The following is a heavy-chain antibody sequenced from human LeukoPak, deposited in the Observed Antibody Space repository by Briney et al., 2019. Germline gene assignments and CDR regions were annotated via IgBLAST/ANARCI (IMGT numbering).Heavy chain of an antibody. CDR2: ISGSGAYT. J-gene: IGHJ2*01. V-gene: IGHV3-23*01. Sequence: AGGSLRLSCAASGFTFSSYAMSWVRQAPGKGLEWVSSISGSGAYTYYADSVKGRFTISRDSSKNTLYLQMNSLRAEDTAVYYCAKDLGDSWYFDLWGRGTLVTVSS. D-gene: IGHD3-10*01. CDR3: AKDLGDSWYFDL. CDR1: GFTFSSYA.